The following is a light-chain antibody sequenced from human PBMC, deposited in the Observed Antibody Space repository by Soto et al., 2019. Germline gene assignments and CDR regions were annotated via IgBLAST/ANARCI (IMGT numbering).Light chain of an antibody. V-gene: IGLV1-40*01. CDR1: SSNIGAGYD. CDR2: GNS. J-gene: IGLJ1*01. Sequence: QSVLTQPPSVSGPPGQRVPIPCTGTSSNIGAGYDVHWYQQLPGTAPKLLIYGNSNRPSGVPDRFSGSKSGTSASLAITGLQAEDEADYYCQSYDSSLSGSKVFGTGTKLTVL. CDR3: QSYDSSLSGSKV.